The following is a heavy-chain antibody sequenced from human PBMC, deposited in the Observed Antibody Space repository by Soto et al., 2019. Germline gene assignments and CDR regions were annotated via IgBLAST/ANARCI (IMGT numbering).Heavy chain of an antibody. D-gene: IGHD2-8*02. CDR3: AKATATGGGXFDI. Sequence: PGGSLRLSCAVSGFTCSSYDMSWVRQAPGKGLEWVSTILVGGSTHYEDSVKGRFTISRDRSKNTLYLQMNSLTAGDTAVYYCAKATATGGGXFDICGQGTMVTVSS. V-gene: IGHV3-23*01. CDR1: GFTCSSYD. J-gene: IGHJ3*02. CDR2: ILVGGST.